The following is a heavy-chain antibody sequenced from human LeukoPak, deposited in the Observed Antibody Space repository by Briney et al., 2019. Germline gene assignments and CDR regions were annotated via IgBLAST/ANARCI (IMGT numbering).Heavy chain of an antibody. CDR3: ARDPGYGGQIDY. V-gene: IGHV4-4*07. CDR1: GGSTSRYY. D-gene: IGHD4-23*01. Sequence: SETLSLTCTVSGGSTSRYYWSWIRQPAGKGLEWIGRIYASGTTNYNPSLKSRVTISLDTSKNQFSLNLTSVTAADTAVYYCARDPGYGGQIDYWGRGTLVTVSS. J-gene: IGHJ4*02. CDR2: IYASGTT.